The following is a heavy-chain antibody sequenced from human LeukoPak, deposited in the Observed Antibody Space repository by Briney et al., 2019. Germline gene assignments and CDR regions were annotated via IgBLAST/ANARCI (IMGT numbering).Heavy chain of an antibody. Sequence: AXXXXXCKASGYTFTGYYMHWVRQAPGQGLEWMGRINPNSGGTNYAQKFQGRVTMTRDTSISTAYMELSRLRSDDTAVYYCAREPIRIAASEGRELGYWGQGTLITVSS. V-gene: IGHV1-2*06. CDR2: INPNSGGT. J-gene: IGHJ4*02. CDR1: GYTFTGYY. D-gene: IGHD6-13*01. CDR3: AREPIRIAASEGRELGY.